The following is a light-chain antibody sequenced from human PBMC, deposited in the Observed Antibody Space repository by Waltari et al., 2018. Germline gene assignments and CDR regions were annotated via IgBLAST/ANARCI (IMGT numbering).Light chain of an antibody. J-gene: IGLJ2*01. V-gene: IGLV2-8*01. Sequence: QSVLTQPPSASGSPGQSVTISCTGTSSDVGGSNFVSWYQQHPGKVPKLLIYDVNKRPAGVPDRFSASKSGNTASLTVSGLQAEDEADYYCNSYGGSNNLIFGGGTKVTVL. CDR2: DVN. CDR3: NSYGGSNNLI. CDR1: SSDVGGSNF.